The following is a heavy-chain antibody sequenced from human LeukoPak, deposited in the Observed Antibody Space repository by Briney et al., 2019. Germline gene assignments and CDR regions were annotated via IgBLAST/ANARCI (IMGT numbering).Heavy chain of an antibody. V-gene: IGHV3-23*01. Sequence: PGGSLRLSCAASGFTFSTYGMNWVRQAPGKGLEWVSGINNSGRSTYYADSGKGRFTISRDNSKNTLDLHMNSLGAEDTAVYYCAKTYFDYRRGYYYYYYMDVWGKGTTVTISS. J-gene: IGHJ6*03. D-gene: IGHD3-9*01. CDR3: AKTYFDYRRGYYYYYYMDV. CDR2: INNSGRST. CDR1: GFTFSTYG.